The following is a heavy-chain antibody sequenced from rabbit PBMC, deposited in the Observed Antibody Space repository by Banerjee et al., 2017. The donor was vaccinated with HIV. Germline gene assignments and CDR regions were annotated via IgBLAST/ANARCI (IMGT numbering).Heavy chain of an antibody. D-gene: IGHD4-2*01. Sequence: QSLEESGGDLVKPGASLTLTCTASGFSFSGSYYMCWVRQAPGKGLEWIACIDAVSTDITWYASWAKGRFTISKTSSTTVDLKMTSLTAADTATYFCARDDHGGTVYFNLWGPGTLVTVS. CDR3: ARDDHGGTVYFNL. CDR1: GFSFSGSYY. CDR2: IDAVSTDIT. V-gene: IGHV1S40*01. J-gene: IGHJ4*01.